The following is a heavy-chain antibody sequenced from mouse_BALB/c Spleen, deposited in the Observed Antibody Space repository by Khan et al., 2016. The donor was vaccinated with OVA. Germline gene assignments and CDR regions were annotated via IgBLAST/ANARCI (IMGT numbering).Heavy chain of an antibody. CDR2: ISSAGSFL. CDR3: ARTPGYYGSNYFDY. V-gene: IGHV5-9-3*01. D-gene: IGHD1-1*01. CDR1: GFTFSNYA. J-gene: IGHJ2*01. Sequence: EVELVESGGGLVKPGGSLKFSCAASGFTFSNYAMSWVRQTPEKRLEWVATISSAGSFLYYPDSVKGRFTISRDNAKNTLYLQMSSLRSKDTAMYYCARTPGYYGSNYFDYWGHGTTLTVSS.